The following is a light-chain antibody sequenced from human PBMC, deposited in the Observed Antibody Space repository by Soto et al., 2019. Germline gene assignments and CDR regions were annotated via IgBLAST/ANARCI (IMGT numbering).Light chain of an antibody. CDR1: QDISSD. CDR3: QQANSLPPT. CDR2: TAS. V-gene: IGKV1-12*01. Sequence: DILMTQSPSSVSASVGDRVTITCRPSQDISSDLGWYQQKPGKPPKLLIHTASSLAAGIPSRFSASGSGTDFSLTINSLQAEDFATYYCQQANSLPPTFGGGTKVDIK. J-gene: IGKJ4*01.